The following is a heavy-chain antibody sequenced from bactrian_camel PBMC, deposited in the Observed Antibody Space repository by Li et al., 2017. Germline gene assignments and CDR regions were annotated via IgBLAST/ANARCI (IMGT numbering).Heavy chain of an antibody. V-gene: IGHV3S44*01. CDR1: ALPVC. D-gene: IGHD3*01. J-gene: IGHJ4*01. CDR2: MYESYGAA. Sequence: VQLVESGGGSVQAEGSLRLSCVGSALPVCMAWFRQRPGKGREVVATMYESYGAARYADSVKGRFTISQDNAKNTMTLQMNSLKPEDTAMYYCGSGRVLLGPVRCDYDYYGQGTQVTVS. CDR3: GSGRVLLGPVRCDYDY.